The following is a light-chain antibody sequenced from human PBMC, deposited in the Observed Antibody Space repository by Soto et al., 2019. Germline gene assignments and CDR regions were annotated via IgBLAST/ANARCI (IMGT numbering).Light chain of an antibody. CDR1: QTVSGNY. J-gene: IGKJ2*01. CDR3: QQYGSSPPYT. CDR2: GSS. V-gene: IGKV3-20*01. Sequence: EMVLTQSPGILSLSPGERATLSCRASQTVSGNYLAWYQQKPGQSPRLLIYGSSDRATGIPDRFSGSGSGTDFTLTINRVEPEDFAVYYCQQYGSSPPYTFGQGTTLEI.